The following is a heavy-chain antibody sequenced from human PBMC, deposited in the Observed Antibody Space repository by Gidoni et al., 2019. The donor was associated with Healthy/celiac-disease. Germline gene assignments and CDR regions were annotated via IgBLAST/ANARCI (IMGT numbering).Heavy chain of an antibody. Sequence: EVQLVEPGGGLVKPGGSLRLSCAACGFTCSSYSMNWVRQAPGKGLEWGSSISSSSIYVYYADSVKGRFTISRDNAKNSLYLQMNSLRAEDTAVYYCARGGNPQLVPLGYFDYWGQGTLVTVSS. CDR1: GFTCSSYS. CDR2: ISSSSIYV. J-gene: IGHJ4*02. V-gene: IGHV3-21*01. CDR3: ARGGNPQLVPLGYFDY. D-gene: IGHD6-13*01.